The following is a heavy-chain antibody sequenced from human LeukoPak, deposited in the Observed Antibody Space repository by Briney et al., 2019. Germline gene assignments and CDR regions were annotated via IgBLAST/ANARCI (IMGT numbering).Heavy chain of an antibody. V-gene: IGHV4-59*01. J-gene: IGHJ4*02. D-gene: IGHD1-7*01. CDR3: ARDPPEDEWNSLDS. CDR1: GGSIGDYY. CDR2: IHYSGLT. Sequence: SDTLSLTCTVSGGSIGDYYWNWIRQAPGKGLEWIGFIHYSGLTVYSPSLQSRVSMSVDTSRNQFSLDLSSVTAADTALYYCARDPPEDEWNSLDSWGQGILVTVSS.